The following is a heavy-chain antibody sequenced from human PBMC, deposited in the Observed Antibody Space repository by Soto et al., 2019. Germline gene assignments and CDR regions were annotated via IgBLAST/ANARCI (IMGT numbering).Heavy chain of an antibody. CDR1: GGSFSGYY. J-gene: IGHJ4*02. Sequence: SETLSLTCAVYGGSFSGYYWSWIRQPPGKGLEWIGEINHSGSTNYNPSLKSRVTISVDTSKNQFSLKLSSVTAADTAVYYCARGSISFLDYWGQGTLVTVSS. CDR2: INHSGST. V-gene: IGHV4-34*01. CDR3: ARGSISFLDY.